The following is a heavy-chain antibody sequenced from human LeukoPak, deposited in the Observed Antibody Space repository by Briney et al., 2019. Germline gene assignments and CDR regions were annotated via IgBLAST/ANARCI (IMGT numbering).Heavy chain of an antibody. CDR2: VNHSGST. CDR3: ARGRGYSSSWPYDY. J-gene: IGHJ4*02. V-gene: IGHV4-34*01. Sequence: SETLSLTCAVYGGSFSGYYWSWIRQPPGKGLEWIGEVNHSGSTNYNPSLKSRVTISVDTSKNQFSLKLSSVTAADTAVYYCARGRGYSSSWPYDYWGQGTLVTVSS. D-gene: IGHD6-13*01. CDR1: GGSFSGYY.